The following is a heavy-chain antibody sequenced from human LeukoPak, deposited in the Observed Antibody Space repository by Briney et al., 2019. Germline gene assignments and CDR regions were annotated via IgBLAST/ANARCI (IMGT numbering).Heavy chain of an antibody. Sequence: GGSLRLSCAASGFTFDDYGISWVRHAPGKGLEWVSGINWNGGSTGYADSVKGQFTISRDNAKNTLYLQMNSLRAEDTAVYYCARVFHLIDHWGQGTLVTVTS. CDR1: GFTFDDYG. CDR2: INWNGGST. CDR3: ARVFHLIDH. J-gene: IGHJ4*02. V-gene: IGHV3-20*04.